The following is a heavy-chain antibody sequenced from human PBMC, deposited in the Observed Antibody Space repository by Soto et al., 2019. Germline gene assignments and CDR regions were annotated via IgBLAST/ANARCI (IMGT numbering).Heavy chain of an antibody. Sequence: SVQVSGKASGGTFSSYAISWVRQAPGQGLEWMGGIIPIFGTSNYAQKFQGRVTITADKSTSTVYMELSSLRSEDTAVYYCARDEIVGATHYNWFDPWGDGTMVTVSP. D-gene: IGHD1-26*01. CDR3: ARDEIVGATHYNWFDP. V-gene: IGHV1-69*06. CDR2: IIPIFGTS. CDR1: GGTFSSYA. J-gene: IGHJ5*02.